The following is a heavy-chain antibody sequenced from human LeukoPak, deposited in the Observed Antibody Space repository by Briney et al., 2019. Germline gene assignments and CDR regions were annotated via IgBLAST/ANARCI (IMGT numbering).Heavy chain of an antibody. CDR2: ISGSGGST. CDR1: GFTFSSYA. D-gene: IGHD2-15*01. CDR3: AKEGRVVVAAYFDY. V-gene: IGHV3-23*01. J-gene: IGHJ4*02. Sequence: GGSLRLSCAASGFTFSSYAMSWVRQAPGKGLEWLSAISGSGGSTYYADSVKGRFAISRDNSKNTLYLQMNSLRAEDTAVYYCAKEGRVVVAAYFDYWGQGTLVTVSS.